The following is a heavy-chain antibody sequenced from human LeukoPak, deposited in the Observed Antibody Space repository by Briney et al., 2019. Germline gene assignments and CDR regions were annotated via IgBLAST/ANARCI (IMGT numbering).Heavy chain of an antibody. CDR3: ARLWEPGDYFDY. J-gene: IGHJ4*02. CDR1: GYTFTGYY. V-gene: IGHV1-2*02. D-gene: IGHD1-26*01. CDR2: INPNSGGT. Sequence: ASVKVSCKASGYTFTGYYMHWVRQAPGQGVEWMGWINPNSGGTNYAQKFQGRVTMTRDTSISTAYMELSRLRSDDTAVYYCARLWEPGDYFDYWGQGTLVTVSS.